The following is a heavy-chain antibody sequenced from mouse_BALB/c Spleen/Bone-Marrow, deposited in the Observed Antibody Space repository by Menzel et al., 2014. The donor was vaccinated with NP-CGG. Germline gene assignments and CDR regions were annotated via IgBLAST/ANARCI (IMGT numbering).Heavy chain of an antibody. CDR3: AKGLIYYWGRRDGYFDV. V-gene: IGHV1-4*01. D-gene: IGHD1-1*01. CDR1: GYTFTSYT. CDR2: INPSSGYT. Sequence: QVQLQQSGAELARPGASVKMSCEASGYTFTSYTMHWVKQRPGQGLEWIGYINPSSGYTNYNQRFKDKATLTADKSSSTAYMQLSSLTSKDSAVYYCAKGLIYYWGRRDGYFDVWGAGTTVTVSS. J-gene: IGHJ1*01.